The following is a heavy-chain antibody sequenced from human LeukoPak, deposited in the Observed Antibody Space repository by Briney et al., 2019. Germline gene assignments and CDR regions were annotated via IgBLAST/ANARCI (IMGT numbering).Heavy chain of an antibody. V-gene: IGHV4-34*01. D-gene: IGHD2-15*01. Sequence: SETLSLTRAVYGGSFSGYYWSWIRQPPGKGLEWIGEINHSGSTNYNPSLKSRVTISVDTSKNQFSLKLSSVTAADTAVYYCARDGGGNFDYWGQGTLVTVSS. CDR1: GGSFSGYY. CDR2: INHSGST. CDR3: ARDGGGNFDY. J-gene: IGHJ4*02.